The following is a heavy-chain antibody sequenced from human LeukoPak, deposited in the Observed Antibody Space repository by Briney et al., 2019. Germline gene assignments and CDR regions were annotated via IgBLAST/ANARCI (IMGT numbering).Heavy chain of an antibody. V-gene: IGHV1-3*01. J-gene: IGHJ5*02. Sequence: ASVKVSCKASGYTFTSYAMHWVRQAPGQRLEWMGWINAGNGSTKYSQKFQGRVTITRDTSASTAYMELSSLRSEDTAVYYCAGGGDCSSTSCFAFDPWGQGTLVTVSS. CDR2: INAGNGST. D-gene: IGHD2-2*01. CDR3: AGGGDCSSTSCFAFDP. CDR1: GYTFTSYA.